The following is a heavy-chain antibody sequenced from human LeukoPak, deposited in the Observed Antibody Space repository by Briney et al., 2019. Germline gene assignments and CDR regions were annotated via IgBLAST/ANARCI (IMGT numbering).Heavy chain of an antibody. CDR2: ISYDGSNK. V-gene: IGHV3-30-3*01. J-gene: IGHJ5*02. CDR3: ARGVFYDTKFDP. CDR1: GFTFSSYA. Sequence: GSLRLSCAASGFTFSSYAMHWVRQAPGKGLEWVAVISYDGSNKYYADSVKGRFTISRDNSKNTLYLQMNSLRAEDTAVYYCARGVFYDTKFDPWGQGTLVTVSS. D-gene: IGHD3-22*01.